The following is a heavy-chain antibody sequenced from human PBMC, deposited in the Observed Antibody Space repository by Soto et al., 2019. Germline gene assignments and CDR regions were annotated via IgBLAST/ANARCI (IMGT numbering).Heavy chain of an antibody. D-gene: IGHD2-21*02. J-gene: IGHJ4*02. V-gene: IGHV3-30-3*01. Sequence: QVQLVESGGGVVQPGRSLRLSCAASGFTFSNYAMHWVRQAPGKGLEWVTVISSDGNNKYYADSVKGRFTISRDNSKNPLYLQVISLRAEDTAVYYCARERRGGNSGYYLDYWGQGTLVTVSS. CDR1: GFTFSNYA. CDR2: ISSDGNNK. CDR3: ARERRGGNSGYYLDY.